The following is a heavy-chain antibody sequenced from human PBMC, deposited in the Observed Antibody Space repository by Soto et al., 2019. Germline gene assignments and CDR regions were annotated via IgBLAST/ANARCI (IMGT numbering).Heavy chain of an antibody. Sequence: KSGPTLVNPTQTLTLTCTFSGFSLSSSGMSVGWFRQAPGKAPEWLSLVYWNDDKRYSPSLKSRLTISKDTSTNQVVLTMTNMDSVDTGTYYCAHMYYYDGSGYYPTSDYWGQGTLVTVSS. CDR3: AHMYYYDGSGYYPTSDY. CDR1: GFSLSSSGMS. CDR2: VYWNDDK. D-gene: IGHD3-22*01. J-gene: IGHJ4*02. V-gene: IGHV2-5*01.